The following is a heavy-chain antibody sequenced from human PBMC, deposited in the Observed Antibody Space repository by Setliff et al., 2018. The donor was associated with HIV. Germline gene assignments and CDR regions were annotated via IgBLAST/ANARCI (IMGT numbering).Heavy chain of an antibody. CDR1: GFIFSDYY. CDR3: ARDRERWLQSRLFDP. CDR2: ISTSGSPI. Sequence: PRLTFTEASGFIFSDYYMTWIRQTPGKGLEWISYISTSGSPIYYADSVKGRFTISRDNAKSSLYLQMNSLRAEDTAIYYCARDRERWLQSRLFDPWGQGTLVTVSS. J-gene: IGHJ5*02. V-gene: IGHV3-11*04. D-gene: IGHD4-4*01.